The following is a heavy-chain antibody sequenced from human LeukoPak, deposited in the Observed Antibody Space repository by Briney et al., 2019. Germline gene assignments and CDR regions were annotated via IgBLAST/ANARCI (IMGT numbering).Heavy chain of an antibody. CDR2: ISYDGSNK. CDR3: AKDRSYSWAFDY. Sequence: GRSLRLSCAASGFTFSSSNMHWVRQAPGKGLEWVAVISYDGSNKYYADSVKGRFTISRDNSKNTVYLQMNSLRAEDTAVYYCAKDRSYSWAFDYWGQGTLVTVSS. D-gene: IGHD2-2*01. CDR1: GFTFSSSN. V-gene: IGHV3-30*18. J-gene: IGHJ4*02.